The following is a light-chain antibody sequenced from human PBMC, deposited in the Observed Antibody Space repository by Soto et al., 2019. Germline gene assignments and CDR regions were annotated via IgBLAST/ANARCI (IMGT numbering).Light chain of an antibody. Sequence: DVVMTQSPLSLRVTLGQPASISCSSSQSPVDGDGITSLSWLQQRPGQPPRLLISKVSNRCSGVPDRFSGSGAGTDFTLKINTVEAEDVGVYYCMQDALYSTFGQGTKVDIK. CDR1: QSPVDGDGITS. CDR3: MQDALYST. J-gene: IGKJ1*01. V-gene: IGKV2-24*01. CDR2: KVS.